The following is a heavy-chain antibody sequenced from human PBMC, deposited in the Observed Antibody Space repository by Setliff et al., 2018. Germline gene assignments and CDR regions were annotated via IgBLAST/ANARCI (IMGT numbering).Heavy chain of an antibody. CDR3: ARDVGGEGYFDS. V-gene: IGHV4-61*02. J-gene: IGHJ4*02. Sequence: SETLSLTCTVSGGSVNSGYDNWNWLRQPAGKGLEWIGRINTSGSTKYNPSRKSRVTMSVDTSKSQFSLKLSAVTAADTAVYYCARDVGGEGYFDSWGQGTRVTVSS. CDR2: INTSGST. D-gene: IGHD3-10*01. CDR1: GGSVNSGYDN.